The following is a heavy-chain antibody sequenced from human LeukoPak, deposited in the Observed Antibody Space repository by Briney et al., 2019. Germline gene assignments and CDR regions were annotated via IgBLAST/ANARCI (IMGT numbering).Heavy chain of an antibody. Sequence: SQTLSLTCAIFGDHVSSNSASWTWIRQSPSGGFEWLGRTYYRSEWYSDSALSMRGRITIDSDTSSNQFSLHLKSVTPDDTAVYYCARGTSRAYNYWGQGILVTVSS. CDR1: GDHVSSNSAS. CDR2: TYYRSEWYS. CDR3: ARGTSRAYNY. D-gene: IGHD1-14*01. J-gene: IGHJ4*02. V-gene: IGHV6-1*01.